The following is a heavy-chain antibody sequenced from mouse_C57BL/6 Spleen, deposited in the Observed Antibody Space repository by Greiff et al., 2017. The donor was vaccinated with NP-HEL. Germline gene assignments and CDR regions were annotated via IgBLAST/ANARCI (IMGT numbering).Heavy chain of an antibody. V-gene: IGHV1-69*01. CDR1: GYTFTSYW. D-gene: IGHD2-5*01. CDR2: IDPSDSYT. Sequence: VQLQQSGAELVMPGASVKLSCKASGYTFTSYWMHWVKQRPGQGLEWIGEIDPSDSYTNYNQKFKGKSTLTVDKSSSTAYMQLSSLTFADSAVYYCAKAYCSNPYSVDYWGQGASVTDSS. J-gene: IGHJ4*01. CDR3: AKAYCSNPYSVDY.